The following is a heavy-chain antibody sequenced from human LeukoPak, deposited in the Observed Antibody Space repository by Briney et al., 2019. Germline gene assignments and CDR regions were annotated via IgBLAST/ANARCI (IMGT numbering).Heavy chain of an antibody. D-gene: IGHD3-10*01. CDR1: GGTFSSYA. J-gene: IGHJ5*02. Sequence: ASVKVSCKASGGTFSSYATSWVRQAPGQGLEWMGGIIPIFGTANYAQKFQGRVTITADESTSTAYMELSSLRSEDTAVYNCARDERITMVRGVHPHCWFDPWGQGTLVTVSS. CDR3: ARDERITMVRGVHPHCWFDP. V-gene: IGHV1-69*13. CDR2: IIPIFGTA.